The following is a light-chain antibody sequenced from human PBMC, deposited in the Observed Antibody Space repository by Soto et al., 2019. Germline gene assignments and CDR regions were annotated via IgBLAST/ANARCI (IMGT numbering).Light chain of an antibody. J-gene: IGKJ2*01. CDR1: QSISSW. CDR2: KAS. Sequence: DIQMTQSPSTLSASVGDRVTITCRASQSISSWLAWYQQKPGKAPKLLIYKASSLESGVPSRFSGSGSGTEVTLTISSLQPDDFATYYCQQYNSYPSYTFGQGTKLEIK. V-gene: IGKV1-5*03. CDR3: QQYNSYPSYT.